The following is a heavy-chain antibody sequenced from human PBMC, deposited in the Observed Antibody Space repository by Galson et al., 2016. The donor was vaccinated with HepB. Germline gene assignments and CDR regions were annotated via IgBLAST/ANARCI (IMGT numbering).Heavy chain of an antibody. D-gene: IGHD3-3*01. V-gene: IGHV3-23*01. J-gene: IGHJ6*02. Sequence: SLRLSCAGSGFTFSSYAMSWVRQAPGKGLEWLSGVSGSGGSTYYADSVKGRFTISRDNSKNTLYLQMNSLRAEDPAVYYRATFFWGAYWGRIYFFYGLDVWGQGTTVTVSS. CDR2: VSGSGGST. CDR3: ATFFWGAYWGRIYFFYGLDV. CDR1: GFTFSSYA.